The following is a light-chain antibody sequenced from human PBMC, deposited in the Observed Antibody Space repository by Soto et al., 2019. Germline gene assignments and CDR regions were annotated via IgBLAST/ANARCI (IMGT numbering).Light chain of an antibody. CDR1: QSVNSTF. CDR2: SAS. J-gene: IGKJ1*01. CDR3: QQSYSTPRT. Sequence: EIVLTQSPGTLSLSPGERATLSCRASQSVNSTFLAWYQQKPGQAPRLLIYSASSRATGIPDRFSGSGSGTDFTLTISSLQPEDFATYYCQQSYSTPRTFGQGTKVDIK. V-gene: IGKV3-20*01.